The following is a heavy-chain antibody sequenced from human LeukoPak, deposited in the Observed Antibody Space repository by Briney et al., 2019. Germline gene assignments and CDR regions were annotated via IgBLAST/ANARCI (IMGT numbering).Heavy chain of an antibody. Sequence: GGSLRLSCAASGFTFDDYVMHWVRQAPGKGLEWVSLISWDGGTTYYANSVKGRFTISRDNSKNSLYLQMNSLRAEDTALYYCAKEQAAADSLPVHWGQGTLVTVSS. V-gene: IGHV3-43D*03. D-gene: IGHD6-13*01. CDR1: GFTFDDYV. CDR2: ISWDGGTT. CDR3: AKEQAAADSLPVH. J-gene: IGHJ4*02.